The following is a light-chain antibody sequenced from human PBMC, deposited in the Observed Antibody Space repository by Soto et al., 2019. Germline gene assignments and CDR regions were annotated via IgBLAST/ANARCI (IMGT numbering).Light chain of an antibody. CDR1: EDVGNS. J-gene: IGKJ1*01. CDR3: QQRYNWPRT. Sequence: DIVLTQSPAILSLSPGERATLSCRASEDVGNSLAWYQQRPGQSPRLLIYDVSNGATGIPSRLSGSGSGADFTLTISSLEPDDFEVYYCQQRYNWPRTFGQGKKVDI. CDR2: DVS. V-gene: IGKV3-11*01.